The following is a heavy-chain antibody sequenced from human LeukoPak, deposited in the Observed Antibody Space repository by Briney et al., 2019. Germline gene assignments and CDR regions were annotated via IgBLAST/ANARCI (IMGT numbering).Heavy chain of an antibody. CDR1: GFTFSSYA. CDR3: ARGVLWFGELLTDYYYYYGMDV. J-gene: IGHJ6*02. D-gene: IGHD3-10*01. Sequence: PGRSLRLSCAASGFTFSSYAMHWVRQAPGKGLEWVAVISYDGSNKYYADSVKGRITISRDNSKNTLYLQMNSLRAEDTAVYYCARGVLWFGELLTDYYYYYGMDVWGQGTTVTVSS. CDR2: ISYDGSNK. V-gene: IGHV3-30*04.